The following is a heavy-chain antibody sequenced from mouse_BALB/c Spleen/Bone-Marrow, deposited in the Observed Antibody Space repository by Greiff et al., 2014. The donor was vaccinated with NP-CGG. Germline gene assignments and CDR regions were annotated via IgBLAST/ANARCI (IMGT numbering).Heavy chain of an antibody. CDR1: GYTFTNYW. CDR2: IDPYDSET. J-gene: IGHJ1*02. Sequence: QVQLQQSGAELVRPGASVKLSCKASGYTFTNYWMNWVKQRPEQGLEWIGRIDPYDSETHSNQKFKDKAILTVDKSSSTAYMQLSSLTSEDSAVYYCARWGTTVVDYFDVWGAGTTVTV. V-gene: IGHV1-52*01. CDR3: ARWGTTVVDYFDV. D-gene: IGHD1-1*01.